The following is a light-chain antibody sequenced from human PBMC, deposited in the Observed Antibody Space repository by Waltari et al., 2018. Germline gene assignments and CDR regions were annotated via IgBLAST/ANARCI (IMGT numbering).Light chain of an antibody. CDR2: VNSDGSH. Sequence: QLVVTQSPSASAPLGASVKLTCTLSSGHSSNVIAWLQQRPEKGPRYLMKVNSDGSHSKGDEIPDRFSGSSSGAARYLPISSLQSDDEADYYCETGGHGTWVFGGGTKLTVL. CDR3: ETGGHGTWV. J-gene: IGLJ3*02. CDR1: SGHSSNV. V-gene: IGLV4-69*01.